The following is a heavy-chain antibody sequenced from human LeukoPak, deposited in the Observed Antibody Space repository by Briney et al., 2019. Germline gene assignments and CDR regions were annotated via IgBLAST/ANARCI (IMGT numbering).Heavy chain of an antibody. CDR3: AKDSGIAVAGGFDY. V-gene: IGHV3-23*01. CDR2: ISGSGGST. D-gene: IGHD6-19*01. Sequence: GGSLRLSCAASGFTFSSYAMSWVRQAPGKGLEWVSAISGSGGSTYYADSVKGRFTISRDNSKNTLYLQMNRLRAEDTAVYYCAKDSGIAVAGGFDYWGQGTLVTVSS. CDR1: GFTFSSYA. J-gene: IGHJ4*02.